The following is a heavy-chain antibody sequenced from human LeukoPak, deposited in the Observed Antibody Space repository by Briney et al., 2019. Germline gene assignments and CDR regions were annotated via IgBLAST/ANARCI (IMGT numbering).Heavy chain of an antibody. J-gene: IGHJ1*01. CDR3: ARGRGSSWFAEYFQH. CDR2: IYYSGST. CDR1: GGSISSGDYY. V-gene: IGHV4-30-4*01. D-gene: IGHD6-13*01. Sequence: SETLSLTCTVSGGSISSGDYYWSWIRQPPGKGLEWIGYIYYSGSTYYNPSLKSRVTISVDTSKNQFSLKLSSVTAADTAVYYCARGRGSSWFAEYFQHWGQGTLVTVSS.